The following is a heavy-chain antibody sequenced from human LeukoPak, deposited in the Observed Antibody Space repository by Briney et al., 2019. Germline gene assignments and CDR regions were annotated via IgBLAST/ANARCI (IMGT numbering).Heavy chain of an antibody. D-gene: IGHD3-22*01. CDR3: AKDVTSGYYLDY. CDR1: GFIFDDYA. V-gene: IGHV3-43D*03. CDR2: ISWDGGST. Sequence: GGSLRLSCAASGFIFDDYAMHWVRQAPGRGLEWVSLISWDGGSTYYADSVKGRFTISRDNSKKSLYLQMNSLRAEDTALYYCAKDVTSGYYLDYWGQGTLVTVSS. J-gene: IGHJ4*02.